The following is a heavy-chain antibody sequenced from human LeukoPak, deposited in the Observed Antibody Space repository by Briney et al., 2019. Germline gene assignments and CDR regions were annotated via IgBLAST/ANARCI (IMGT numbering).Heavy chain of an antibody. CDR1: GYTFSDYY. CDR2: IVPHSGGT. CDR3: ATLGATSFDY. Sequence: ASVKVSCKTSGYTFSDYYIHWVRQAPGQGLEWMGWIVPHSGGTKYAQKFQGRVTMTRDTSISTAYMELSRLRYDDTAVYYCATLGATSFDYWGRGALVTVSS. J-gene: IGHJ4*02. D-gene: IGHD1-26*01. V-gene: IGHV1-2*02.